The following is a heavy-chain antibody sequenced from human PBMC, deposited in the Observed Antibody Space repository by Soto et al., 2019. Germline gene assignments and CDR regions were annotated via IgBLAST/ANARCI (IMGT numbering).Heavy chain of an antibody. CDR1: GYTFTSYG. D-gene: IGHD1-26*01. Sequence: ASVKVSCKASGYTFTSYGISWVRQAPGQGLEWMGWISAYNGNTNYAQKLQGRVTMTTDTSTSTAYMELRSLRSDDTAVYYCERDFGWELLPNAFDIWGQGTMVTVSS. CDR2: ISAYNGNT. V-gene: IGHV1-18*01. CDR3: ERDFGWELLPNAFDI. J-gene: IGHJ3*02.